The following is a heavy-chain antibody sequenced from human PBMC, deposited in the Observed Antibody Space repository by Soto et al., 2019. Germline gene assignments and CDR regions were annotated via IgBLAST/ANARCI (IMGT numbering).Heavy chain of an antibody. CDR1: GFTFSRYG. D-gene: IGHD6-19*01. CDR3: ARDREQWLVGYYFDY. J-gene: IGHJ4*02. Sequence: VGSLRLSCAASGFTFSRYGMHWVRQAPGRGLEWVAVIWYDGSNIYYADSVKGRFTISRDNSKDTLDLQMNSLRAEDTAVYYCARDREQWLVGYYFDYSGQGTLVTVS. CDR2: IWYDGSNI. V-gene: IGHV3-33*01.